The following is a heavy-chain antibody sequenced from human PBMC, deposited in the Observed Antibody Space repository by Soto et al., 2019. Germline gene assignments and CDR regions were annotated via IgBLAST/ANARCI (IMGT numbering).Heavy chain of an antibody. CDR1: GGSISSGDYY. J-gene: IGHJ4*02. CDR3: ERDYGDYGGDY. Sequence: QVQLQESGPGLVKPSQTLSLTCTVSGGSISSGDYYWSWIRQPPGKGLEWIAYIYYSGSTYYNPSLKSRVTTSADTSKHHFAPKLSSVPAAATAVYYCERDYGDYGGDYWGQGTLVTVSS. D-gene: IGHD4-17*01. CDR2: IYYSGST. V-gene: IGHV4-30-4*01.